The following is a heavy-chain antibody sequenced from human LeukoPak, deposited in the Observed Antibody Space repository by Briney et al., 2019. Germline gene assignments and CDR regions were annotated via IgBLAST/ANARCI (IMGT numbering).Heavy chain of an antibody. D-gene: IGHD3-9*01. CDR1: GGSIRRYY. J-gene: IGHJ5*02. CDR3: ARHTPFDWLPNWFDP. Sequence: PSETLSLTCTVSGGSIRRYYWCWLPHPPGKGLEWIGYIYYSGSTDYNPSLKSRVTISVDTSKNQFSLKLSSVTAADTALYYCARHTPFDWLPNWFDPWGQGTLVTVSS. V-gene: IGHV4-59*08. CDR2: IYYSGST.